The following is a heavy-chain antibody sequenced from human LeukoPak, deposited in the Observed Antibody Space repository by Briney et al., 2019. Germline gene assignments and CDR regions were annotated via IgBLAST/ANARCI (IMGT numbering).Heavy chain of an antibody. D-gene: IGHD3-22*01. Sequence: GRSLRLSCAASGFTFSSYGMHWVRQAPGKGLEWVAVIWYDGSNKYYADSVKGRFTISRDNSKNTLYLQMNSLRAGDTAVYYCASIGVSHYYDSSGYMARAFDIWGQGTMVTVSS. J-gene: IGHJ3*02. CDR3: ASIGVSHYYDSSGYMARAFDI. CDR1: GFTFSSYG. V-gene: IGHV3-33*01. CDR2: IWYDGSNK.